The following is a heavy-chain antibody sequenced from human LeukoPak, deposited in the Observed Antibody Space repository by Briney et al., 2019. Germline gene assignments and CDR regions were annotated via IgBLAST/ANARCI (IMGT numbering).Heavy chain of an antibody. V-gene: IGHV3-30*03. CDR1: SFTFSTYG. J-gene: IGHJ4*02. Sequence: GRSLRLSCAASSFTFSTYGMHWVRQAPGKGPEWMAVISYDGSNKYYADSVKGRFTISRDNSKNTLYLQMNSLRPEDTAVYYCARGWLQSDYWGQGTLVTVSS. D-gene: IGHD5-24*01. CDR2: ISYDGSNK. CDR3: ARGWLQSDY.